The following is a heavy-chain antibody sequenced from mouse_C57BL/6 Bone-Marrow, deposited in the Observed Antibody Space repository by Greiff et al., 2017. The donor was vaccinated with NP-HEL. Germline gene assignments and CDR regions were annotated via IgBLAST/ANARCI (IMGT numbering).Heavy chain of an antibody. Sequence: DVRLVESGGGLVQPGESLKLSWESNEYEFPSHDMSGVRKTPEKRLEWVAAINSDGGSTYYPDTMERRFIISRDNTKKTLYLQMSSLRSEDTALYYCARQRGSYDYDAYWGQGTLVTVSA. CDR2: INSDGGST. CDR3: ARQRGSYDYDAY. D-gene: IGHD2-4*01. V-gene: IGHV5-2*01. CDR1: EYEFPSHD. J-gene: IGHJ3*01.